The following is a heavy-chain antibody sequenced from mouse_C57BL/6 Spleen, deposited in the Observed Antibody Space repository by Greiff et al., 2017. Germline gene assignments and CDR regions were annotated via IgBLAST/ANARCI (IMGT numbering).Heavy chain of an antibody. CDR1: GYTFTSYW. D-gene: IGHD2-13*01. CDR3: ARGLTTWYFDV. V-gene: IGHV1-50*01. Sequence: QVQLQQSGAELVKPGASVKLSCKASGYTFTSYWMQWVKQRPGQGLEWIGEIDPSDSYTNYNQKFKGKATLTVDTSSSTAYMQLSSLTSEDSAVYYCARGLTTWYFDVWGTGTTVTVSS. J-gene: IGHJ1*03. CDR2: IDPSDSYT.